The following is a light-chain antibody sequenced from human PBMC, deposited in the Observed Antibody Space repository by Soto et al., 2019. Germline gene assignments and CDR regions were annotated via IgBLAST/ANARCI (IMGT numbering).Light chain of an antibody. CDR1: QGISSS. J-gene: IGKJ1*01. V-gene: IGKV1-9*01. Sequence: DIQLTQSPSFLSASVGDRVTITCRASQGISSSLAWFQQKPGKAPKLLIYAASTLQSRVPSRFSGSGSGTDFTLTISSLQPEDFATYYCLQHNTYPWTFGHGTRVQIK. CDR3: LQHNTYPWT. CDR2: AAS.